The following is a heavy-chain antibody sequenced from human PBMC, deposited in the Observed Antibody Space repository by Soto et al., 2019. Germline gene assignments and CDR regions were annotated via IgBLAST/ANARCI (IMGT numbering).Heavy chain of an antibody. CDR1: GGSFSSGDYY. CDR3: ARIHFGDEPSYYYYGMDV. D-gene: IGHD4-17*01. J-gene: IGHJ6*02. CDR2: IYYTGST. V-gene: IGHV4-30-4*01. Sequence: QVQLQESGPGVAKPSQTLSLTCTVSGGSFSSGDYYWSWVRQPPGKGLEWIGYIYYTGSTFNNPSLKSRVSISIDTSKTQFSLKLSSVTAADTAVYYCARIHFGDEPSYYYYGMDVWGQGTTVTVSS.